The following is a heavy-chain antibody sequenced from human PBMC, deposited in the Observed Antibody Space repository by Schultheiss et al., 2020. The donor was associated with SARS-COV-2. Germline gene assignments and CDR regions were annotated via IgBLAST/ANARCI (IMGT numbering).Heavy chain of an antibody. Sequence: SETLSLTCTVSGGSISSGGYYWSWIRQPPGKGLEWIGYIYYSGSTNYNPSLKSRVTISVDTSKNQFSLKLTSVTAADTAVYFCAGGTYHFWSGYYTDWGQGTLVTVSS. CDR2: IYYSGST. CDR1: GGSISSGGYY. CDR3: AGGTYHFWSGYYTD. J-gene: IGHJ4*02. D-gene: IGHD3-3*01. V-gene: IGHV4-61*08.